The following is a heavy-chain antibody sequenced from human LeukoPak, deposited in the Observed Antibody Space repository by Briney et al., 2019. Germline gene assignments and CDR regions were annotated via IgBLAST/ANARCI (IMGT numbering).Heavy chain of an antibody. J-gene: IGHJ3*02. V-gene: IGHV3-9*01. Sequence: GGSLRLSCAASGFTFDDYAMHGVRQAPGKGLEWVSGISWSSGSRGYADSVKGRFTISRDNVKNFLYLQMNSLRADDTALYYCAKGRRQDYYDSSGYSDAFDIWGQGTLVTVSS. CDR3: AKGRRQDYYDSSGYSDAFDI. D-gene: IGHD3-22*01. CDR2: ISWSSGSR. CDR1: GFTFDDYA.